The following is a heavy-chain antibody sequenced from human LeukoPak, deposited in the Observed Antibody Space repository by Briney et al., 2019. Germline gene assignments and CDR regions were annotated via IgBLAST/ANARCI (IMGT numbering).Heavy chain of an antibody. CDR1: GDSISIHY. CDR3: ARGRVSSSSWSSPYYYYFYMDV. CDR2: IGHTGST. D-gene: IGHD6-13*01. V-gene: IGHV4-59*11. J-gene: IGHJ6*03. Sequence: SEILSLICSVAGDSISIHYWSWIRQPPWKGLEWLGYIGHTGSTNYSASLNSRVSISRDTSKNHFSLELTSVTAADTAVYLCARGRVSSSSWSSPYYYYFYMDVWDKGTTVTVSS.